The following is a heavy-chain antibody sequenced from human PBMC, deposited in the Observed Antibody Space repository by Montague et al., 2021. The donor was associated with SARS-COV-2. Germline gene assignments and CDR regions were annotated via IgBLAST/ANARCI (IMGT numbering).Heavy chain of an antibody. V-gene: IGHV6-1*01. CDR1: GDSVSSNIAT. D-gene: IGHD2-2*01. CDR3: ARIPVGSKYYFDF. Sequence: CAISGDSVSSNIATWNWIRQSPSRGLEWLGRTYYRSKWYNDYAESAKSRITIDPVTSKHQFSLHLSSVTPEDTAVYYCARIPVGSKYYFDFWGQGTLVTVSS. J-gene: IGHJ4*02. CDR2: TYYRSKWYN.